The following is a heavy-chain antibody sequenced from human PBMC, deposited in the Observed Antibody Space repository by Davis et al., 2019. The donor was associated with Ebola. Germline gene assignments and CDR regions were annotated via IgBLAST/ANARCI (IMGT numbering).Heavy chain of an antibody. Sequence: PGGSLRLSCAASGFTFSSYSMNWVRQAPGKGLEWVSSISSSSSYIYYADSVKGRFTISRDNSKNMLYLQMNSLRAEDTAVYYCARDLTGRGEAVLDVWGQGTTVTVSS. D-gene: IGHD3-10*01. CDR1: GFTFSSYS. J-gene: IGHJ6*02. CDR3: ARDLTGRGEAVLDV. CDR2: ISSSSSYI. V-gene: IGHV3-21*01.